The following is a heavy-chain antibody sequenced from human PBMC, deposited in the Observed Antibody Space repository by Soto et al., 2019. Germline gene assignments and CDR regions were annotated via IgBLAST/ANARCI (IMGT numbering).Heavy chain of an antibody. CDR2: INAVNGNT. J-gene: IGHJ6*03. Sequence: QAQIVQSGAEVKKPGASVKISCKASGYMFRSYAMHWVRKAPGQRREWMGWINAVNGNTKYSQKFEDRVTITRDSSASTAYMELNTLKSEDTAVYYCARGAENYYSYYFMDVWGKGTTVTVSS. CDR3: ARGAENYYSYYFMDV. CDR1: GYMFRSYA. V-gene: IGHV1-3*01.